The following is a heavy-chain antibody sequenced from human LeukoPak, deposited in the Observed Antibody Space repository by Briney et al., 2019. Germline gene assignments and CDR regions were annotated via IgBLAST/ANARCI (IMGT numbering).Heavy chain of an antibody. CDR1: GGTFSSYA. J-gene: IGHJ6*02. D-gene: IGHD3-22*01. V-gene: IGHV1-69*13. CDR3: AREMIAQDYYYYGMDV. Sequence: SVKVSCKASGGTFSSYAISWVRQAPGQGLEWMGGIIPIFGTANYAQKFQGRVTITADESTSTAYMELSSLRSEDTAVYYCAREMIAQDYYYYGMDVWGQGTTVTVSS. CDR2: IIPIFGTA.